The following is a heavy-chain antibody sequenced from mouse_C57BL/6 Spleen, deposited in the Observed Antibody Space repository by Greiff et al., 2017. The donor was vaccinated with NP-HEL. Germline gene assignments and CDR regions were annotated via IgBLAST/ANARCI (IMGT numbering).Heavy chain of an antibody. CDR1: GYTFTDYG. CDR3: TRKFIYYYGSSYYFDY. CDR2: IDPETGGT. D-gene: IGHD1-1*01. J-gene: IGHJ2*01. Sequence: VQLQQSGAELVRPGASVTLFCKASGYTFTDYGMHWVEPTPVHGLEWIGAIDPETGGTAFNQKFKGKAILTADKSSSTAYMELRSLTSEDSAVYYCTRKFIYYYGSSYYFDYWGQGTTLTVSS. V-gene: IGHV1-15*01.